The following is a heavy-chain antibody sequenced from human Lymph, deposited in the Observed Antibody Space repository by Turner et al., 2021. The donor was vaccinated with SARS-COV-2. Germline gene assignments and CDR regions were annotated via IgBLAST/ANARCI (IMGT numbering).Heavy chain of an antibody. D-gene: IGHD6-13*01. CDR3: ARVRYNSSGYFGVNDPSPRYYFDY. CDR2: IYYSVSS. CDR1: GCSISSGAQY. V-gene: IGHV4-30-4*01. Sequence: QVQLQESGPGLVKPSQTLSLTCTVSGCSISSGAQYWSWIRQPPGKGLECIWYIYYSVSSYYNPSLKSRVTISVDTSKNQFSLKLSSVTAADTAVYYCARVRYNSSGYFGVNDPSPRYYFDYWGQGTLVTVSS. J-gene: IGHJ4*02.